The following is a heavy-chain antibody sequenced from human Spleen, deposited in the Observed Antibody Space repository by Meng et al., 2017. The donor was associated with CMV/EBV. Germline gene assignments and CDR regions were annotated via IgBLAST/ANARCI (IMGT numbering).Heavy chain of an antibody. D-gene: IGHD5-24*01. CDR3: ARARWLQSRYFDY. J-gene: IGHJ4*02. CDR2: IYTSGST. CDR1: GGSISSYY. Sequence: QVPLQESGPVLVKPSQTPSLTCTVSGGSISSYYLSWIRQPAGKGLEWIGRIYTSGSTNYNPSLKSRVTMSVDTSKNQFSLKLSSVTAADTAVYYCARARWLQSRYFDYWGQGTLVTVSS. V-gene: IGHV4-4*07.